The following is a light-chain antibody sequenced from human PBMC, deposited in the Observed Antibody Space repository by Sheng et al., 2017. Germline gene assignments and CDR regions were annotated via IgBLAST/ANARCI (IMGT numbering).Light chain of an antibody. CDR3: QQYDNLQVG. CDR1: QDISNY. CDR2: DAS. J-gene: IGKJ3*01. V-gene: IGKV1-33*01. Sequence: DIQMTQSPSSLSASVGDRVTITCQASQDISNYLNWYQQKPGKAPKLLIYDASNLETGVPSRFSGSGSGTDFTFTISSLQPEDIATYYCQQYDNLQVGFGPGTKVDIK.